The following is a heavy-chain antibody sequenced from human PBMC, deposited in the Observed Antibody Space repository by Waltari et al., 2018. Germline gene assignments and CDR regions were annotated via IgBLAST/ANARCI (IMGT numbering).Heavy chain of an antibody. J-gene: IGHJ4*02. Sequence: QVQLQESGPGLVKPSETLSLTCPVAGGSISSYYWSWIRQPPGKGLEWIGYIYYSGSTNYNPSLKSRVTISVDTSKNQFSLKLSSVTAADTAVYYCARPTRTGGFDYWGQGTLVTVSS. CDR3: ARPTRTGGFDY. D-gene: IGHD7-27*01. V-gene: IGHV4-59*08. CDR2: IYYSGST. CDR1: GGSISSYY.